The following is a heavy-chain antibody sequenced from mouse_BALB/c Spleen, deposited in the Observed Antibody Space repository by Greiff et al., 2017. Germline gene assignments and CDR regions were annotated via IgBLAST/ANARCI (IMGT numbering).Heavy chain of an antibody. CDR3: ARGGNYVFYAMDY. Sequence: EVQVVESGAELVKPGASVKLSCTASGFNIKDTYMHWVKQRPEQGLEWIGRIDPANGNTKYDPKFQGKATITADTSSNTAYLQLSSLTSEDTAVYYCARGGNYVFYAMDYWGQGTSVTVSS. V-gene: IGHV14-3*02. D-gene: IGHD2-1*01. CDR2: IDPANGNT. CDR1: GFNIKDTY. J-gene: IGHJ4*01.